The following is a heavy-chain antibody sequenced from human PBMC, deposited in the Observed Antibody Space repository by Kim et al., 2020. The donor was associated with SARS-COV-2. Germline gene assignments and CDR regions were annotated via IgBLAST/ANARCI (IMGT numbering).Heavy chain of an antibody. J-gene: IGHJ4*02. V-gene: IGHV3-30*18. CDR2: ISYDGSNK. D-gene: IGHD5-18*01. CDR1: GFTFSSYG. Sequence: GGSLRLSCAASGFTFSSYGMHWVRQAPGKGLEWVAVISYDGSNKYYADSVKGRFTISRDNSKNTLYLQMNSLRAEDTAVYYCAKDRGEDTALFDYWGQGTLVTVSS. CDR3: AKDRGEDTALFDY.